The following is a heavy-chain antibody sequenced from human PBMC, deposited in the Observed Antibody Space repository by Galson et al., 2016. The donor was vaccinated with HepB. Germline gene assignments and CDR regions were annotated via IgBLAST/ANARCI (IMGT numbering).Heavy chain of an antibody. CDR1: GFTFSSSA. CDR3: ARRGPRHGRAPRHGDYDYFDS. V-gene: IGHV3-30*04. D-gene: IGHD4-17*01. CDR2: ISKDGRNK. J-gene: IGHJ4*02. Sequence: SLRLSCAASGFTFSSSAMHWVRQAPGKGLEWVAVISKDGRNKYYADSVGGRFTVSSDNSNNTLFLQMNTLRAEDTAVYYCARRGPRHGRAPRHGDYDYFDSWGQGTLVTISS.